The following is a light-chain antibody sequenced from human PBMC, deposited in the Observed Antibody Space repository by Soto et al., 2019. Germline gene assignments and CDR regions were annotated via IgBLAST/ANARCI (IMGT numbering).Light chain of an antibody. CDR2: GAS. Sequence: EIVMTQSPATLSVFPGERATVSCRASQSVSSKLAWYQQKPGQAPRLLIYGASTRATGIPARFSGSGSGTEFTLTISRLEPEDFAVYYCQQYGSSGTFGQGTKVDIK. V-gene: IGKV3-15*01. CDR3: QQYGSSGT. J-gene: IGKJ1*01. CDR1: QSVSSK.